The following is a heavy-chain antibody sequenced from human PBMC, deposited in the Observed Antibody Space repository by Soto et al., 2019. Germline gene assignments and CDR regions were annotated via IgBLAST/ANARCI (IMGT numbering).Heavy chain of an antibody. D-gene: IGHD3-10*01. Sequence: QVQLHESGPGLVTPSQTLSLTCTVSGASINSGDDYWSWVRQSPGKGLEWIGYIYHTGSTYYNPSFKSRINISVDTSKNQFSLKLTSVTAADTALYYCTRLGITLAQGLKIPKWFDPWGQGTLVTVSS. CDR3: TRLGITLAQGLKIPKWFDP. J-gene: IGHJ5*02. CDR1: GASINSGDDY. V-gene: IGHV4-30-4*01. CDR2: IYHTGST.